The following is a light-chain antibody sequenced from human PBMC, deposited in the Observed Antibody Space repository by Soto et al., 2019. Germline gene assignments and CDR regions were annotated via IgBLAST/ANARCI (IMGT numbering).Light chain of an antibody. CDR1: RKINNY. J-gene: IGKJ5*01. V-gene: IGKV1-33*01. CDR2: DAS. Sequence: DMQMTQSPSSLSASVGDRVRITCQASRKINNYLNWYQQKPGRAPKLLVYDASNLEAGVPSRFRGSGAGTDFTFTISPLQPEDIATYYCQQYENLPTFGQGTRLEIK. CDR3: QQYENLPT.